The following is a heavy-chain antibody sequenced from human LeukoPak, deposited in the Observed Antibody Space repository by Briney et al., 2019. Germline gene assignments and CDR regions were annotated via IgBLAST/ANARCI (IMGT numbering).Heavy chain of an antibody. J-gene: IGHJ4*02. D-gene: IGHD1-26*01. CDR2: INSDGSTT. V-gene: IGHV3-74*01. CDR1: GFTFSSFT. Sequence: GGSLRLSCATSGFTFSSFTMNWVRQAPGKGLVWVSSINSDGSTTNYAESVKGRFTISRDNAKNTLYLQMNSLRDEDTAVYYCAVPYSASFYSYWGQGTLVTVSS. CDR3: AVPYSASFYSY.